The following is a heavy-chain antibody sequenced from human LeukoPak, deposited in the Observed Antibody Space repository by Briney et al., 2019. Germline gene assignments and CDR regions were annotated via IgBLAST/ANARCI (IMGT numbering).Heavy chain of an antibody. V-gene: IGHV3-11*05. D-gene: IGHD4-23*01. CDR3: ARVGVYGGIRGAFDV. Sequence: GRSLRLSCAASGFSFSDYYMSWIRQAPGKGLEWVSYISTSTTHTNYADSVKGRFTMSRDKAKNSLYLQLNSLRAEDTAVYYCARVGVYGGIRGAFDVWGQGTMVTVSS. J-gene: IGHJ3*01. CDR1: GFSFSDYY. CDR2: ISTSTTHT.